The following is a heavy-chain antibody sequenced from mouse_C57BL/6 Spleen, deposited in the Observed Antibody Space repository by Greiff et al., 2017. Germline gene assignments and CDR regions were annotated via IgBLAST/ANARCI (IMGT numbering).Heavy chain of an antibody. D-gene: IGHD2-5*01. Sequence: QVHVKQPGAELVRPGSSVKLSCKASGYTFTSYWMHWVKQRPIQGLEWIGNIDPSDSETHYNQKFKDKATLTVDKSSSTAYMQLSSLTSEDSAVYYCARENYSNHFDYWGQGTTLTVSS. CDR1: GYTFTSYW. J-gene: IGHJ2*01. CDR2: IDPSDSET. CDR3: ARENYSNHFDY. V-gene: IGHV1-52*01.